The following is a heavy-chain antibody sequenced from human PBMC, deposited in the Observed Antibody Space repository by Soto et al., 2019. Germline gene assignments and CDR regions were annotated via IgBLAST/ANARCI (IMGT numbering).Heavy chain of an antibody. CDR3: ARLRLRDDILTGYYANWFDS. J-gene: IGHJ5*01. D-gene: IGHD3-9*01. CDR2: IYYSGST. Sequence: PSETLSLTCTVSGGSISSYYWSWIRQPPGKGLEWIGYIYYSGSTNYNPSLKSRVTISVDTSKNQFSLKLSSVTAADTAVYYCARLRLRDDILTGYYANWFDSWGQGTLVTVSS. V-gene: IGHV4-59*01. CDR1: GGSISSYY.